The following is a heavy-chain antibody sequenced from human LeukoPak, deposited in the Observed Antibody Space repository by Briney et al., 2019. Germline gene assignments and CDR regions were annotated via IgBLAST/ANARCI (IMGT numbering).Heavy chain of an antibody. Sequence: SETLSLTCTVSGGSISSGSFYWSWIRQPPGKRLERIGRIYTTGSTNYNPSLNSLATISVDTSKNQFSLKLSSVTAVDTDVYYCERSKDYDSSGYYHAFDIWGQGTMVTVSS. D-gene: IGHD3-22*01. CDR2: IYTTGST. J-gene: IGHJ3*02. CDR1: GGSISSGSFY. V-gene: IGHV4-61*02. CDR3: ERSKDYDSSGYYHAFDI.